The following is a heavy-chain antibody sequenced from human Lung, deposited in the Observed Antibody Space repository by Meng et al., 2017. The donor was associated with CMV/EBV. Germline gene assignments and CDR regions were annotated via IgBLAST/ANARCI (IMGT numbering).Heavy chain of an antibody. V-gene: IGHV3-23*01. CDR1: GFTFSNYA. D-gene: IGHD3-10*01. J-gene: IGHJ4*02. CDR2: ISGSGLST. Sequence: GEXXKISCAASGFTFSNYAICWVRQAPGKGLEWVSTISGSGLSTYTADSVKGRFTISRDNSKNTLYLQMFNLRAEDTAVYYCAKSLGVYGSFFDYWGQG. CDR3: AKSLGVYGSFFDY.